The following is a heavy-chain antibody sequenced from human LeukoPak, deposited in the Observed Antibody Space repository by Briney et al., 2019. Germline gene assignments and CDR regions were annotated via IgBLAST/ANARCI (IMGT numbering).Heavy chain of an antibody. J-gene: IGHJ4*02. CDR2: IYPGDSDT. Sequence: GESLKISCKGSGYSFTCYWIGWVRQMPGKGLEWMGIIYPGDSDTRYSPSFQGQVTISADKSISTAYLQWSSLKASDTAMYYCARSTAYYYDSSGYPSYDYWGQGTLVTVSS. CDR1: GYSFTCYW. CDR3: ARSTAYYYDSSGYPSYDY. V-gene: IGHV5-51*01. D-gene: IGHD3-22*01.